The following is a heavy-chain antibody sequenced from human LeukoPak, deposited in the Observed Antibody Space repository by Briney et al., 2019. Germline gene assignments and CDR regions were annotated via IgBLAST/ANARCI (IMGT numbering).Heavy chain of an antibody. CDR2: IDDSGVTT. D-gene: IGHD3-10*01. V-gene: IGHV3-23*01. J-gene: IGHJ4*02. Sequence: GGSLRLSCEASGFTFSSYVMNWVRQAPGKGLEWVSTIDDSGVTTYYADSVKGRFTISRDDSKSTLFLQMNSLRAEDTAVYYCARVVRGVIGFDYWGQGTLVTVSS. CDR1: GFTFSSYV. CDR3: ARVVRGVIGFDY.